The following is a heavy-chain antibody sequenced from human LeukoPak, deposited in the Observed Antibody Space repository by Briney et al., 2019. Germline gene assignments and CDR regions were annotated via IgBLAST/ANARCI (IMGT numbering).Heavy chain of an antibody. CDR1: GFTLSNAW. Sequence: GGSLRLSCAASGFTLSNAWMNWVRQAPGKGLEWVSGIRADAVTTYYADSVKGRFIISRDNSKNTVYLQMNSLSAEDAAVYYCVKDDGWVQYANWGQGTLVTVSS. J-gene: IGHJ4*02. V-gene: IGHV3-23*01. D-gene: IGHD5-24*01. CDR2: IRADAVTT. CDR3: VKDDGWVQYAN.